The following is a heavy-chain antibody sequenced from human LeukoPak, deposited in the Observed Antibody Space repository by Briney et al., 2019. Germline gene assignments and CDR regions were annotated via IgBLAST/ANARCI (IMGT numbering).Heavy chain of an antibody. V-gene: IGHV4-59*12. CDR2: IYYSGST. Sequence: PSETLSLTCTVSGGSISSYYWSWIRQPPGKGLEWIGYIYYSGSTNYNPSLKSRVTISVDTSKDQFSLKLSSVTAADTAVYYCANVYSSSWYTTFSFDYWGQGTLVTVSS. J-gene: IGHJ4*02. CDR1: GGSISSYY. D-gene: IGHD6-13*01. CDR3: ANVYSSSWYTTFSFDY.